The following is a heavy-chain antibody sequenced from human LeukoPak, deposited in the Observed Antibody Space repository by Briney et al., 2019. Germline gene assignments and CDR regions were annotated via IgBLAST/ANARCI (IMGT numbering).Heavy chain of an antibody. D-gene: IGHD2-2*01. CDR1: GGSFSGYY. J-gene: IGHJ6*02. Sequence: SETLSLTCAVYGGSFSGYYWSWIRQPPGKGLEWIGEINHSGSTNYNPSLKSRATISVDTSKNQFSLKLSSVTAADTAVYYCARGSDQLLYYYYGMDVWGQGTTVTVSS. CDR3: ARGSDQLLYYYYGMDV. CDR2: INHSGST. V-gene: IGHV4-34*01.